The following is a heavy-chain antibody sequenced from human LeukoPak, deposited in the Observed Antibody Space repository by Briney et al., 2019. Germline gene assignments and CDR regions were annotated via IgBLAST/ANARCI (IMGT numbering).Heavy chain of an antibody. CDR3: AREDSSGYNY. Sequence: PSETLSLICTVSGGSISSGGYYWSWIRQHPGKGLEWIGYIYYSGSTYYNPSLKSRVTISVDTSKNQFSLKLSSVTAADTAVYYCAREDSSGYNYWGQGTLVTVSS. J-gene: IGHJ4*02. D-gene: IGHD3-22*01. CDR2: IYYSGST. V-gene: IGHV4-31*03. CDR1: GGSISSGGYY.